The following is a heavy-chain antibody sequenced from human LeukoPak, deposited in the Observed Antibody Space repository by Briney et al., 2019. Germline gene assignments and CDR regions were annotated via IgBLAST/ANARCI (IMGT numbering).Heavy chain of an antibody. CDR3: AREVAGTTYYYDS. Sequence: PSETLSLTCAVYGGSFSGYYWSWIRQPPGKGLEWIGEINHSRSTNYNPSLKSRVTISVDTSKNQFSLKLSSVTAADTAVYYCAREVAGTTYYYDSWGQGTLVTVSS. V-gene: IGHV4-34*01. J-gene: IGHJ4*02. CDR2: INHSRST. D-gene: IGHD3-22*01. CDR1: GGSFSGYY.